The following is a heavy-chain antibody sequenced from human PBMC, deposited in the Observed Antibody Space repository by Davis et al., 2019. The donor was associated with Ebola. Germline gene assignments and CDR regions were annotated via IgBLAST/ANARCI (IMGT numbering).Heavy chain of an antibody. CDR2: IYYSGST. D-gene: IGHD3-22*01. CDR3: ARDLRYDSSGYDYYFYMDV. J-gene: IGHJ6*03. CDR1: GGSISRGGSY. Sequence: PSETLSLTCTVSGGSISRGGSYWTWIRQHPGKGLEWIGYIYYSGSTHYKPSLKSRVTISLDTSKNQFSLNLYSVTAADTAAYYCARDLRYDSSGYDYYFYMDVWGKGTTVTVSS. V-gene: IGHV4-31*03.